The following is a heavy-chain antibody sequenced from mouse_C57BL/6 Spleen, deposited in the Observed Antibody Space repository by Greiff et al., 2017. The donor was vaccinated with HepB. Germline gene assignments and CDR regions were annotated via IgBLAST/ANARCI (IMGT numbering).Heavy chain of an antibody. J-gene: IGHJ4*01. V-gene: IGHV1-15*01. CDR1: GYTFTDYE. CDR2: IDPETGGT. CDR3: TRYSNYHGISYALYAMDY. D-gene: IGHD1-1*01. Sequence: VQLQQSGAELVRPGASVTLSCKASGYTFTDYEMHWVKQTPVHGLEWIGAIDPETGGTAYNQKFKGKAILTADKSSSTAYMELRSLTSEDSAVYYCTRYSNYHGISYALYAMDYWGQGTSVTVSS.